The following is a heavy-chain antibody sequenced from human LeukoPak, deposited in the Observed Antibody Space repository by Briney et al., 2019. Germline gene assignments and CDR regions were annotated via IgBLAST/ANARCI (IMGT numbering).Heavy chain of an antibody. CDR3: AKGHSDYGTGFDL. V-gene: IGHV3-23*01. Sequence: GGSLRLSCAASGLTFSNYAMSWVRQAPGKGLESVSVISGTGGRTYYADSVKGRFTISRDNSKNTVYLQMNRLRAEDTPVYYCAKGHSDYGTGFDLWGRGALVTVSS. J-gene: IGHJ4*02. D-gene: IGHD4-17*01. CDR1: GLTFSNYA. CDR2: ISGTGGRT.